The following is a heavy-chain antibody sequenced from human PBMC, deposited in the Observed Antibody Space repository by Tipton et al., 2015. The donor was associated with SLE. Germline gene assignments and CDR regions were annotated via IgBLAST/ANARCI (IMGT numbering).Heavy chain of an antibody. J-gene: IGHJ3*02. CDR2: IYYSGST. CDR1: GGSFSGYY. CDR3: ARPLAAAHDAFDI. Sequence: TLSLTCAVYGGSFSGYYWSWIRQPPGKGLEWIGSIYYSGSTYYNPSLKSRVTISVDTSKNQFSLKLNSVTAADTAVYYCARPLAAAHDAFDIWGQGTMVTVSS. D-gene: IGHD6-13*01. V-gene: IGHV4-34*01.